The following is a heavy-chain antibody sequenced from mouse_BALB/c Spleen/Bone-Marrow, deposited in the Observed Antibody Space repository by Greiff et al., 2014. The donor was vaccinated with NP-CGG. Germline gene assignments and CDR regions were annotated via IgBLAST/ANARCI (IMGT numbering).Heavy chain of an antibody. CDR2: ISSGGST. CDR3: ARGGGYYYAMDY. J-gene: IGHJ4*01. CDR1: GFTFSSYA. Sequence: DVMLVESGGGLVKPGGSLKLSCAASGFTFSSYAMSWVRQTPEKRLEWVASISSGGSTYYPDSVEGRFTISRDNARNILYLQMSSLRSEDTAMYYCARGGGYYYAMDYWGQGTSVTVSS. V-gene: IGHV5-6-5*01.